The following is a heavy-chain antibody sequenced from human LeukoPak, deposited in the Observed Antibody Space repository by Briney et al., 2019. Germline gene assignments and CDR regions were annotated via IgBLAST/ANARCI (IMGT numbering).Heavy chain of an antibody. V-gene: IGHV3-21*01. J-gene: IGHJ4*02. D-gene: IGHD6-13*01. CDR2: ISSSSSYI. Sequence: GGSLRLSCAASGFTFSIYAMNWVRQAPGKGLEWVSSISSSSSYIYYADSMKGRLTISRDDAKNSLYLQMSSLRAEDTAVYYCARGTDITATGSDFWGQGTLVTVSS. CDR1: GFTFSIYA. CDR3: ARGTDITATGSDF.